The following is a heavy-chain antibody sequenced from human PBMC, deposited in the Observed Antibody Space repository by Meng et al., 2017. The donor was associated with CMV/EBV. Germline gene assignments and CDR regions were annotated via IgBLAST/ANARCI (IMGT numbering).Heavy chain of an antibody. CDR2: INNRGSST. CDR1: GFTFGDYG. D-gene: IGHD3-10*01. CDR3: AKGRGGAGTSYFDS. V-gene: IGHV3-23*05. Sequence: GESLKISCAASGFTFGDYGKSWVRQAPGKGLEWVSSINNRGSSTSYADSVKGRLTISRDNSNNTLYVQMNSLTVEDTAVYYCAKGRGGAGTSYFDSWGQGTLVTVSS. J-gene: IGHJ4*02.